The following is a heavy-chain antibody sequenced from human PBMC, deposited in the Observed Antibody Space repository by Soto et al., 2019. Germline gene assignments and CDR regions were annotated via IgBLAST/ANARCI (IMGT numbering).Heavy chain of an antibody. D-gene: IGHD4-17*01. CDR3: ARPIYGDYAFDS. J-gene: IGHJ4*02. CDR2: IGSAGDT. V-gene: IGHV3-13*01. Sequence: GGSLRLSCAASGFTFSRYDIHWVRQATGKGLECVSAIGSAGDTHYAGSAKGRFTISRENAKTSAYLQMNSLRAEDTAVYYCARPIYGDYAFDSWGQGTLVTVSS. CDR1: GFTFSRYD.